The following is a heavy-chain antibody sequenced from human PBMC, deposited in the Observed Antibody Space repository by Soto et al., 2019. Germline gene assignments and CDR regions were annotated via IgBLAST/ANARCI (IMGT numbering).Heavy chain of an antibody. CDR1: GYTFSSYH. CDR2: ISAYNGNT. V-gene: IGHV1-18*01. CDR3: ARDLPPVDY. Sequence: QIQLVQSGAEVKKPGASVKVSCKASGYTFSSYHITWVRQAPGQGLEWMGWISAYNGNTNYAQNLQGRVTMTTAPSTSTAYMELRSLRSDDTAGYYCARDLPPVDYWGQGTRVTVSS. J-gene: IGHJ4*02.